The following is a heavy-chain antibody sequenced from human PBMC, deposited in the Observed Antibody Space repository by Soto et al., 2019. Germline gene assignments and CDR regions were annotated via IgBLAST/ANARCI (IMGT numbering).Heavy chain of an antibody. CDR1: GFTFSNYD. D-gene: IGHD3-22*01. CDR2: ISFDGSKK. J-gene: IGHJ4*02. CDR3: ARPMIEVVTKYSFDY. Sequence: PGGSLRLSCAASGFTFSNYDMHWVRQAPGKGLEWVAVISFDGSKKYYADSVKGRFTISRDNSKNTLYLQLNSLRAEDTAVYSCARPMIEVVTKYSFDYWGQGSLVTVSS. V-gene: IGHV3-30-3*01.